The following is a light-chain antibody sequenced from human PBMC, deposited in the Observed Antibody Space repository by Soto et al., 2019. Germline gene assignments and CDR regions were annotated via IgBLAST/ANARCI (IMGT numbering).Light chain of an antibody. CDR2: GAS. J-gene: IGKJ5*01. Sequence: ETVLTQSPGTLSLSPGERATLSCGASQSVSSSYLAWYQQKPGQAPRLLIYGASSRATGIPDRFSGSGSGTDFTLTISRLEPEDFAVYYCQQYGSSQITFGQGTRLEIK. CDR3: QQYGSSQIT. CDR1: QSVSSSY. V-gene: IGKV3-20*01.